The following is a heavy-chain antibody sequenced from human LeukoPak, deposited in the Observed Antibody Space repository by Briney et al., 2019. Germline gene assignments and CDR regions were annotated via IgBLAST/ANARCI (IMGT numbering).Heavy chain of an antibody. Sequence: GGSLRLSCAASGFTFSSYAMSWVRQAPGKGLEWVSAISGSGGSTYYADPVKGRFTISRDNSKNTLYLQMNSLRAEDTAVYYCAKARRITMVRGDYYFDYWGQGTLVTVSS. CDR1: GFTFSSYA. D-gene: IGHD3-10*01. CDR3: AKARRITMVRGDYYFDY. V-gene: IGHV3-23*01. J-gene: IGHJ4*02. CDR2: ISGSGGST.